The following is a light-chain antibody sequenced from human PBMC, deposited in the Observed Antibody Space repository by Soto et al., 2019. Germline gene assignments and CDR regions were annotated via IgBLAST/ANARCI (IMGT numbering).Light chain of an antibody. CDR2: GES. CDR1: QSVSSSY. CDR3: QQFRSPYMYT. V-gene: IGKV3-20*01. Sequence: EIVLTQSPGTLSLSPGERATLSCRASQSVSSSYLAWYQQKYGQAPRLLIYGESSRATGIPDRFSGSGSGTDFTLTISRLEPEDFAVYYSQQFRSPYMYTFGQGTKLEMK. J-gene: IGKJ2*01.